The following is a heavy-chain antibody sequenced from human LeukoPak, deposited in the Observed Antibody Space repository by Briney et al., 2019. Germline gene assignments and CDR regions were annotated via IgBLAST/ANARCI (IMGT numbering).Heavy chain of an antibody. CDR3: AKKSYYDFWKDHYTPHFDH. D-gene: IGHD3-3*01. V-gene: IGHV3-23*01. CDR1: GFPFSSYA. J-gene: IGHJ4*02. Sequence: GGSLRLSCAGSGFPFSSYAMTWVGQAPGKGGEWVSSISGDGATTYHPASVKGPFTISIYSSKITLYLQMTSLLPEDTAVYYCAKKSYYDFWKDHYTPHFDHWGQGTLVTVSS. CDR2: ISGDGATT.